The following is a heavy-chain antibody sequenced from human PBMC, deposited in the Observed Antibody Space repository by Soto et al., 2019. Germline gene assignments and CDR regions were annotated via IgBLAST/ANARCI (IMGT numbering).Heavy chain of an antibody. Sequence: GGSLRLSCAASGFTFSSYSMNWVRQAPGKGLEWVSSISSSSSYIYYADSVKGRFTISRDNAKNSLYLQMNSLRAEDTAVYYCASSLHADYYDSSGYYYDCYYDMDVWGKGTTVTVSS. V-gene: IGHV3-21*01. CDR3: ASSLHADYYDSSGYYYDCYYDMDV. J-gene: IGHJ6*03. CDR2: ISSSSSYI. CDR1: GFTFSSYS. D-gene: IGHD3-22*01.